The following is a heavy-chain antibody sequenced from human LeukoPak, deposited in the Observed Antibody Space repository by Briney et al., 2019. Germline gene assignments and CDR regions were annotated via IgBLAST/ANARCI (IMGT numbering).Heavy chain of an antibody. J-gene: IGHJ1*01. Sequence: GGSLRLSCAASGFTFSSYGMHWVRQAPGKGLEWVGRIKSKRDGGTTYYGASVKGRFTLSRDDSKDTLFLQMNSLKIDDTALYYCTTDLGRWGQGTLVTVSS. CDR1: GFTFSSYG. V-gene: IGHV3-15*01. CDR2: IKSKRDGGTT. CDR3: TTDLGR.